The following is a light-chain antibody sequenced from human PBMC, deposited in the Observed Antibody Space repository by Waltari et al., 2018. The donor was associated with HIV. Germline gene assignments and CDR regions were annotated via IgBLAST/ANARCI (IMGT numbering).Light chain of an antibody. CDR3: AVWDGSLSAYV. Sequence: QSVLTQQPSASGAPGQRVTISCSGSTSKIGRFTVQYQQLPETAPKLLIHVNNYRPSGVPDRFSGSKSGTSASLAISRLQSEDEAYYDCAVWDGSLSAYVFGPGTKVTV. V-gene: IGLV1-44*01. CDR2: VNN. J-gene: IGLJ1*01. CDR1: TSKIGRFT.